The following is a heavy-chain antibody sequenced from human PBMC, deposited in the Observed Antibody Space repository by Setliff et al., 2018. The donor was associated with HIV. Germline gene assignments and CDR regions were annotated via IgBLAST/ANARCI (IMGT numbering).Heavy chain of an antibody. V-gene: IGHV4-59*01. CDR2: IYYSGST. D-gene: IGHD2-2*01. CDR1: GGSISSYS. J-gene: IGHJ6*03. Sequence: SETLSLTCTVSGGSISSYSWSWIRQPPGQGLEWIGYIYYSGSTNYNPSLKSRVTISVNKSKNQFSLKLRSVTAADTAVYYCARVVRQVPASYYYYYYMDVWGKGTTVTVSS. CDR3: ARVVRQVPASYYYYYYMDV.